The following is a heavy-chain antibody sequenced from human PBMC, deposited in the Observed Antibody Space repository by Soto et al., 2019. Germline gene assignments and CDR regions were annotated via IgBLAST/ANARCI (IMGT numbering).Heavy chain of an antibody. D-gene: IGHD1-26*01. J-gene: IGHJ5*02. V-gene: IGHV3-23*01. CDR2: ISGSGGST. CDR3: TRDEGGSYDSWFHP. Sequence: GGSLRLSCAASGFTFSSYAMSWVRQAPGKGLEWVSAISGSGGSTNYADSVEGRFTISRDNAKSSVSLQMSSLRVEDTAVYFCTRDEGGSYDSWFHPWGQGTQVTVSS. CDR1: GFTFSSYA.